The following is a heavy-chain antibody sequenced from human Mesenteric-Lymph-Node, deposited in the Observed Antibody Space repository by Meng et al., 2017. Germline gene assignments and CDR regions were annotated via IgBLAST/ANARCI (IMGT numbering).Heavy chain of an antibody. CDR2: INPHSGDI. V-gene: IGHV1-2*02. Sequence: ASVKVSCKASGYTFSGYYMHWVRQAPGQGLEWMGWINPHSGDINYAQKFQGRITMTRDTSISTAYMELSRLRSDDTAVYYCARDGGSYYGSGAQRGADCWGQGTLVTVSS. J-gene: IGHJ4*02. D-gene: IGHD3-10*01. CDR1: GYTFSGYY. CDR3: ARDGGSYYGSGAQRGADC.